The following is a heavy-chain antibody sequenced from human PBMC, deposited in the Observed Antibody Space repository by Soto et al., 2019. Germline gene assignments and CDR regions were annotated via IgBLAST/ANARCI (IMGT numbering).Heavy chain of an antibody. CDR1: GGSISSYY. Sequence: SETLSLTCTVSGGSISSYYWSWIRQPPGRGLEWIGYIYYSGSTNYNPSLKSRVTISVDTSKNQFSLKLSSVTAADTAVYYCARMVRGLYGMDVWGQGTTVTVSS. V-gene: IGHV4-59*08. J-gene: IGHJ6*02. CDR3: ARMVRGLYGMDV. D-gene: IGHD3-10*01. CDR2: IYYSGST.